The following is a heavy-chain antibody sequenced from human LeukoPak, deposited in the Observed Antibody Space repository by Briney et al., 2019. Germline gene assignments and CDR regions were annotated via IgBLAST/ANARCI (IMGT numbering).Heavy chain of an antibody. V-gene: IGHV3-7*01. Sequence: PGGSLRLSCAASGFTFSSYSMNWVRQAPGKGLEWVASIKEDGSDKYYVDSMKGRFTISRDNAKNSLYLQMNSLRAEDTAVYYCARDTYRFFDYWGQGTLVTVSS. CDR3: ARDTYRFFDY. J-gene: IGHJ4*02. CDR1: GFTFSSYS. CDR2: IKEDGSDK.